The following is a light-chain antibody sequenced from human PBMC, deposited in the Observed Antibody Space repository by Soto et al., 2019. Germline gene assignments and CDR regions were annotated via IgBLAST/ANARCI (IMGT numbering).Light chain of an antibody. J-gene: IGKJ5*01. CDR1: QSVSSSY. CDR3: QQFRD. Sequence: EIVLTQSPGTLSLSPGERATLSCRASQSVSSSYLAWYQQKPGQAPRLLIYGASSRATGIPDRFSGSGSGTDFTLTISRLEPEDFAVYYCQQFRDFGQGTRLEIK. V-gene: IGKV3-20*01. CDR2: GAS.